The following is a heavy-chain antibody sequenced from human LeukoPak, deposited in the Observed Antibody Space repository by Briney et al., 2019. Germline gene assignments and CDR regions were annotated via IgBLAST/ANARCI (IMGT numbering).Heavy chain of an antibody. CDR3: AIIDFWRYYFDY. CDR2: IKGDGSHT. D-gene: IGHD3-3*01. J-gene: IGHJ4*02. Sequence: PGGSLRLSCAASGFTFSNYWMHWVRQAPGKGLVWVSRIKGDGSHTIYADSVKGRFTISRHNSKNTLYLQMNSLRAEDTAVYYCAIIDFWRYYFDYWGQGTLVTVSS. CDR1: GFTFSNYW. V-gene: IGHV3-74*01.